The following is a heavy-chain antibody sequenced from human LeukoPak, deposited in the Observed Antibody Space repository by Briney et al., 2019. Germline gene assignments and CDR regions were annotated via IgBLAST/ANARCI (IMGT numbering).Heavy chain of an antibody. V-gene: IGHV4-30-4*08. CDR2: IYYSGST. Sequence: SQTLSLTCTVSGGSISSGDYYWSWIRQPPGKGLEWIGYIYYSGSTYYNPSLKSRVTISVDTSKNQLSLKLSSVTAADTAVYYCARVDAGDYGYAFDIWGQGTMVTVSS. J-gene: IGHJ3*02. CDR3: ARVDAGDYGYAFDI. CDR1: GGSISSGDYY. D-gene: IGHD4-17*01.